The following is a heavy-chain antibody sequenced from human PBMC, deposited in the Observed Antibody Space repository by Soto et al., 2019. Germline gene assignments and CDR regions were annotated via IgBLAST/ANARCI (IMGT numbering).Heavy chain of an antibody. D-gene: IGHD2-15*01. CDR1: GFTFSSYG. CDR3: ARDRYDIVVVVAARGEYYFDY. V-gene: IGHV3-33*01. Sequence: QVQLVESGGGVVQPGRSLRLSCAASGFTFSSYGMHWVRQAPGKGLEWVAVIWYDGSNKYYADSVKGRFTISRDNSKNTLYLQMNSLRAEDTVVYYCARDRYDIVVVVAARGEYYFDYWGQGTLVTVSS. CDR2: IWYDGSNK. J-gene: IGHJ4*02.